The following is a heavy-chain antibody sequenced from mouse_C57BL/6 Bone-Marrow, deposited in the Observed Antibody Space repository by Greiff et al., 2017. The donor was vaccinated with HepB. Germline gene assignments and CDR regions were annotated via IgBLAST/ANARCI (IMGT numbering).Heavy chain of an antibody. D-gene: IGHD1-1*01. CDR2: ISYDGSN. V-gene: IGHV3-6*01. J-gene: IGHJ1*03. CDR1: GYSITSGYY. Sequence: EVQLVESGPGLVKPSQSLSLTCSVPGYSITSGYYWNWIRQFPGNKLEWMGYISYDGSNNYNPSLKNRISITRDTSKNQFFLKLNSVTTEDTATYYCARGFITTVGYFDVWGTGTTVTVSS. CDR3: ARGFITTVGYFDV.